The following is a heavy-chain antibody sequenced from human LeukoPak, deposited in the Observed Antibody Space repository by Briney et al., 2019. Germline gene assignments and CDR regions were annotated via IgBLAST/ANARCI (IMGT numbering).Heavy chain of an antibody. CDR3: AKDGYYYDSSGYYHPLDFDY. J-gene: IGHJ4*02. CDR1: GFTFSSYA. Sequence: RAGGSLRLSCAASGFTFSSYAMSWVRQAPGKGLEWVSAISGSGGSTYYADSVKGRFTISRDNSKNTLYLQMNSLRAEDTAVYYCAKDGYYYDSSGYYHPLDFDYWGQGTLVTVSS. CDR2: ISGSGGST. V-gene: IGHV3-23*01. D-gene: IGHD3-22*01.